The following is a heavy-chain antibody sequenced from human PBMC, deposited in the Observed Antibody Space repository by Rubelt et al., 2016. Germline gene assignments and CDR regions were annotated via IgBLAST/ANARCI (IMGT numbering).Heavy chain of an antibody. V-gene: IGHV4-4*02. CDR3: ASFGLAAAGNTNAFDI. J-gene: IGHJ3*02. D-gene: IGHD6-13*01. CDR2: IYHSGST. Sequence: QVQLQESGPGLVKPSGTLSLTCAVSGGSISSSNWWSWVRQPPGKGLEWIGEIYHSGSTNYNPSLKSRGTLSVDKSKNQFSLKLSSVTAADTAVYYCASFGLAAAGNTNAFDIWGQGTMVTVSS. CDR1: GGSISSSNW.